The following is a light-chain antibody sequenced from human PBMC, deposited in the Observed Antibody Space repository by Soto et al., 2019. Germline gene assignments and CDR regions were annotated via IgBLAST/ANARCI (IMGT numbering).Light chain of an antibody. CDR1: QDISTR. Sequence: DIQLTQSPSSVSASVGDRVTITFRASQDISTRLAWYQQKPGKAPKLLIYDASNLETGVPSRFSGSGSGTDFTFTISSLQPEDIATYYCQQYDNLPRFGGGTKVDIK. CDR2: DAS. V-gene: IGKV1-33*01. CDR3: QQYDNLPR. J-gene: IGKJ4*01.